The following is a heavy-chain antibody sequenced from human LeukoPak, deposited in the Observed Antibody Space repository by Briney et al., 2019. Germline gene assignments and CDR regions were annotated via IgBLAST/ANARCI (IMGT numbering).Heavy chain of an antibody. CDR3: ARGCRAVSCYAFDY. CDR1: GFTVSNNY. J-gene: IGHJ4*02. Sequence: GGSLRLSCAASGFTVSNNYMSWVRQAPGKGLECVSVIYSGGTTYYADSVKGRFTISRDNSKNTLYLQMNSLRAEDTAVYYCARGCRAVSCYAFDYWGQGTLVTVSS. CDR2: IYSGGTT. V-gene: IGHV3-53*01. D-gene: IGHD2-15*01.